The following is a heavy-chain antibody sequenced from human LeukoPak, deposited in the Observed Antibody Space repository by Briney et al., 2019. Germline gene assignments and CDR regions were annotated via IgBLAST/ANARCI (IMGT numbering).Heavy chain of an antibody. CDR3: ARGRYCSGGGCYLDPADGMDV. D-gene: IGHD2-15*01. CDR2: INHSGST. Sequence: PSETLSLTCAVYGGSFSGYYWSWIRQPPGKGLEWIGEINHSGSTNYNPSLKSRVTISVDTSKSQFSLKLSSVTAADTAVYYCARGRYCSGGGCYLDPADGMDVWGQGTTVTVCS. CDR1: GGSFSGYY. J-gene: IGHJ6*01. V-gene: IGHV4-34*01.